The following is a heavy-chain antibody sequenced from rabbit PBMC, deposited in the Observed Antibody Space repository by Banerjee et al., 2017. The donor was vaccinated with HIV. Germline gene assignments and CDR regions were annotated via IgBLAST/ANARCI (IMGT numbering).Heavy chain of an antibody. CDR2: ITDDGRT. CDR1: GFDISSYH. Sequence: QEQLEESGGGLVQPEGSLTLTCTASGFDISSYHMRWVRQAPGKGLEYIGYITDDGRTYYASWAKGRFTISKTSSTTVTLQMTSLTAADTATYFCARDDYGVMWLDLWGPGTLVTVS. CDR3: ARDDYGVMWLDL. V-gene: IGHV1S45*01. J-gene: IGHJ5*01. D-gene: IGHD2-1*01.